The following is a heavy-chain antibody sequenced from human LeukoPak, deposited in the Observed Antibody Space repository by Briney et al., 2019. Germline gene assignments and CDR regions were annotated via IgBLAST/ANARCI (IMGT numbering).Heavy chain of an antibody. Sequence: SETLSLTCAVYGGSFSGYYWSWIRQPPGKGLEWIGEINHSGSTNYNPSLKSRVTISVDTSKNQFSLKLSSVTAADTAVYYCARWGYCSSTSCLNWFGPWGQGTLVTVSS. D-gene: IGHD2-2*01. CDR3: ARWGYCSSTSCLNWFGP. V-gene: IGHV4-34*01. CDR1: GGSFSGYY. J-gene: IGHJ5*02. CDR2: INHSGST.